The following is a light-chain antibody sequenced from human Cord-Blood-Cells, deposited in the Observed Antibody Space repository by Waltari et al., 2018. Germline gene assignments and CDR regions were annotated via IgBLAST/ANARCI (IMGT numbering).Light chain of an antibody. V-gene: IGKV1-5*01. CDR1: QSISSG. J-gene: IGKJ1*01. CDR3: QQYNSYST. CDR2: DAS. Sequence: DIQMTQSPSTLSASVGDRVTITCRASQSISSGLAWYQQKPGKAPKLLIYDASSLESGVPSRFSGSGCGTEFTLTISSLQPDDFATYYCQQYNSYSTFGQGTKVEIK.